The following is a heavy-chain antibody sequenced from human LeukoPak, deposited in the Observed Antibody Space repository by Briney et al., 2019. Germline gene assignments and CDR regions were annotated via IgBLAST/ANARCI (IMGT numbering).Heavy chain of an antibody. J-gene: IGHJ6*03. CDR2: ISYDGSNK. Sequence: GRSLRLSCAASGFTLSSYAMHWVRQAPGKGLEWVAVISYDGSNKYYADSVKGRFTVSRDNSKNTLYLQMNSLRAEDTAVYYCARVTGSGSYYLVNYYYYYMDVWGKGTTVTISS. CDR3: ARVTGSGSYYLVNYYYYYMDV. CDR1: GFTLSSYA. V-gene: IGHV3-30*04. D-gene: IGHD3-10*01.